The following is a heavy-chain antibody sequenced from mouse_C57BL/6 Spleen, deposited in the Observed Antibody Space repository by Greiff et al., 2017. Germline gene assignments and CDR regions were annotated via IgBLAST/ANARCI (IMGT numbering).Heavy chain of an antibody. Sequence: QVQLKQSGPGLVQPSQSLSITCTVSGFSLTSYGVHWVSQSPGKGLEWLGVIWCGGSTDYNAAYISRLGISKDNTTSQVFFIMNSLQADDTAMYYCAREAMDYWGQGTSVTVSS. V-gene: IGHV2-2*01. J-gene: IGHJ4*01. CDR2: IWCGGST. CDR3: AREAMDY. CDR1: GFSLTSYG.